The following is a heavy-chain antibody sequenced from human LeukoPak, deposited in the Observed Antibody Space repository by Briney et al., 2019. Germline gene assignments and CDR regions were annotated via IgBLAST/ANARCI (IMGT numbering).Heavy chain of an antibody. Sequence: GGSLRLSCAASGFTFSNYGMHWVRQAPGRGVGWVAVISYDGSKKYYADSVKGRFTISRDNSKNTMYLQMNSLRAEDTAVYYCAKGLFDWQRYYYYYYGMDVWGKGTTVTVSS. CDR2: ISYDGSKK. V-gene: IGHV3-30*18. CDR1: GFTFSNYG. J-gene: IGHJ6*04. CDR3: AKGLFDWQRYYYYYYGMDV. D-gene: IGHD3-9*01.